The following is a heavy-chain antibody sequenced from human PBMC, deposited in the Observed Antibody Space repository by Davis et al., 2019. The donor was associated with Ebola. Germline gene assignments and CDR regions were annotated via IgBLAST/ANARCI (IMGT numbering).Heavy chain of an antibody. CDR1: GGTFSSYA. D-gene: IGHD1-26*01. J-gene: IGHJ4*02. Sequence: SVKVSCKASGGTFSSYAINWVRQAPGQGLEWMGGIIPIFNIPNYAKKFQDRLTITADESTSTAYMELSDLRSEDTAIYYCARDWDDSGTYGAGDYWGQGTLVTVSS. CDR3: ARDWDDSGTYGAGDY. CDR2: IIPIFNIP. V-gene: IGHV1-69*13.